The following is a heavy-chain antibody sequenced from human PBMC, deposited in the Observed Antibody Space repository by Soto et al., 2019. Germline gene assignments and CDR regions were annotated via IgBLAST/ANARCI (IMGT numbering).Heavy chain of an antibody. CDR1: GFTFRNYA. J-gene: IGHJ4*02. V-gene: IGHV3-30-3*01. CDR3: ARDDYASTGRNSGFDY. Sequence: QVQLVESGGGVVQPGKSLRLSCAASGFTFRNYAMHWVRQVRQAPGQGLEWVAVISYDGSNQFYADSVKGRFTISRDDSKNTLYLQMNSLRADDTAVYYCARDDYASTGRNSGFDYWGQGTRVTVSS. D-gene: IGHD3-22*01. CDR2: ISYDGSNQ.